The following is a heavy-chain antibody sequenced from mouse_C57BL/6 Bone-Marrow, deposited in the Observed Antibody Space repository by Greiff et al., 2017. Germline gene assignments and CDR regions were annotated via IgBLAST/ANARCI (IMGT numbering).Heavy chain of an antibody. J-gene: IGHJ2*01. V-gene: IGHV1-4*01. CDR2: INPSSGYT. CDR1: GYTFTSYT. D-gene: IGHD1-1*01. Sequence: QVQLQQSGAELARPGASVKMSCKASGYTFTSYTMHWVKQRPGQGLEWIGYINPSSGYTKYNQKFKDKATLTADKSSSTAYMQLSSLTSEDSAVYYCARPFTVGAPDWGQGTTLTVSS. CDR3: ARPFTVGAPD.